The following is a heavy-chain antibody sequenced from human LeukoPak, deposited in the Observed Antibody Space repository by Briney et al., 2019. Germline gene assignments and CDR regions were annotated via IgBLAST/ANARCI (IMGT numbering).Heavy chain of an antibody. D-gene: IGHD4-17*01. CDR3: TTPLYGDYDPDNAFDI. J-gene: IGHJ3*02. V-gene: IGHV3-15*01. CDR1: GFTFSNAW. CDR2: IKSKTDGGTT. Sequence: PGGSLRLSCAASGFTFSNAWMSWVRQAPGKGLEWVGRIKSKTDGGTTDYAAPVKGRFTISRDDSKNTLYLQMNSLKTEDTAVYYCTTPLYGDYDPDNAFDIWGQGTMVTVSS.